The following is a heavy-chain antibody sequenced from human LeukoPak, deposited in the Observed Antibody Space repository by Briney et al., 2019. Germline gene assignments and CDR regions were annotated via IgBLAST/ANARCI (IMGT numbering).Heavy chain of an antibody. V-gene: IGHV3-30*18. D-gene: IGHD5-12*01. CDR2: ISYDGSNK. CDR1: GFTFSSYG. Sequence: PGGSLRLSCAASGFTFSSYGMNWVRQAPGKGLEWVAVISYDGSNKYYADSVKGRFTISRDNSKNTLYLQMNSLRAEDTAVYYCAKDHSVIVATNWGQGTLVTVSS. CDR3: AKDHSVIVATN. J-gene: IGHJ4*02.